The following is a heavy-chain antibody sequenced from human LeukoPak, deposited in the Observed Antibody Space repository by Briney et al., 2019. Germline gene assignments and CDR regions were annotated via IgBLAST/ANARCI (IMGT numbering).Heavy chain of an antibody. CDR1: GFTFSSYS. Sequence: GGSLRLSCAASGFTFSSYSMNWVRQAPGKGLEWVSYISSSSSTIYYADSVKGRFTISRDNAKNSLYLQMNSLRAEDTAVYYCARGPRGELSDAWADSWGQGTLVTVSS. D-gene: IGHD1-7*01. V-gene: IGHV3-48*01. CDR3: ARGPRGELSDAWADS. J-gene: IGHJ4*02. CDR2: ISSSSSTI.